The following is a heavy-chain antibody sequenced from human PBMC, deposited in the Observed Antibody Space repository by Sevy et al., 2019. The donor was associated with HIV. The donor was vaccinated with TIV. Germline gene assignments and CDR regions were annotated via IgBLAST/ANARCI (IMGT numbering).Heavy chain of an antibody. V-gene: IGHV3-13*01. CDR3: ARGYYDSSGSIAPYYFDY. D-gene: IGHD3-22*01. Sequence: GGSLRLSCAASGFTFSSYDMHWVRQATGKGLEWVSAIGTAGNTYYPGSVKGRFTISRENAKNSLSLQMNSLRAGDTAVYYCARGYYDSSGSIAPYYFDYSGQGTLVTVSS. CDR2: IGTAGNT. J-gene: IGHJ4*02. CDR1: GFTFSSYD.